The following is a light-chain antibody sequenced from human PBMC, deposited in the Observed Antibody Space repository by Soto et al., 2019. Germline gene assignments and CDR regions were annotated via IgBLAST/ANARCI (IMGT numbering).Light chain of an antibody. J-gene: IGKJ1*01. CDR1: QSVGSTF. CDR3: QQYDRSPRT. CDR2: GAS. V-gene: IGKV3-20*01. Sequence: IALPQYTGTLSLSPGERATLSCRASQSVGSTFLAWYQQKPAQAPRLLIYGASNRATGIPDRFSGSGSGTDFTLTISRLEPEDFAVYFCQQYDRSPRTFGQGTKVDIK.